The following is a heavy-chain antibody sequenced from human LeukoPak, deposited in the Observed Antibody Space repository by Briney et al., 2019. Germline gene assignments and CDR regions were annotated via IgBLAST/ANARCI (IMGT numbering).Heavy chain of an antibody. D-gene: IGHD2/OR15-2a*01. J-gene: IGHJ4*02. CDR2: IKSKPDGGTT. V-gene: IGHV3-15*01. CDR1: GFTFTNAW. CDR3: TSLGATGFYAFDY. Sequence: NPGGSLRLSCAASGFTFTNAWMYWVRQAPGKGLEWVGHIKSKPDGGTTECAAPVKGRFTISRDDSKNTLYLQMNSLRTEDTAVYYCTSLGATGFYAFDYWGQGTLVTVSS.